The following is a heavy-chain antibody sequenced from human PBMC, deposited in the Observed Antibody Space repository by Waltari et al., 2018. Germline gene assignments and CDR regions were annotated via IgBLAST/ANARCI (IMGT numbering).Heavy chain of an antibody. CDR2: VSSVCSNT. CDR1: GFTFSSFA. V-gene: IGHV3-23*01. D-gene: IGHD3-3*01. CDR3: ARSNFLDY. Sequence: EVQLLESGGDLVQPGGSLRLSCAAFGFTFSSFAFYWVRRAQGKRLEWVSTVSSVCSNTFYSDSVKSRFTITRDNCKNTLCLQMSSLRADDTAVYYCARSNFLDYWGQGALVTVSS. J-gene: IGHJ4*02.